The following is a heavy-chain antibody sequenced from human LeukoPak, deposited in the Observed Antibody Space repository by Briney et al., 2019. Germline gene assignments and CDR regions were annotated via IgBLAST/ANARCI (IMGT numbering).Heavy chain of an antibody. CDR1: GFTVSSYA. D-gene: IGHD3-10*01. CDR2: ISYDGSNK. V-gene: IGHV3-30-3*01. CDR3: ARDLRFGESY. J-gene: IGHJ4*02. Sequence: TGGSLRLSCAASGFTVSSYAMPWVRQAPGKGLEWVAVISYDGSNKYYADSVKGRFTISRDNSKNTLYLQMNSLRAEDTAVYYCARDLRFGESYWGQGTLVTVSS.